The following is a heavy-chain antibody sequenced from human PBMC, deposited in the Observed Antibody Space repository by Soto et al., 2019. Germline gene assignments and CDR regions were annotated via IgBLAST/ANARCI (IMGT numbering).Heavy chain of an antibody. D-gene: IGHD1-26*01. CDR1: GGSINNFY. CDR3: ARAVGRSTWYFDY. CDR2: INHSGST. V-gene: IGHV4-34*01. J-gene: IGHJ4*02. Sequence: LSLTCIVSGGSINNFYWSWIRQPPGKGLEWIGEINHSGSTNYNPSLKSRVTISVDTSKNQFSLELGSVTAADTAVYYCARAVGRSTWYFDYWGQGNMVTVYS.